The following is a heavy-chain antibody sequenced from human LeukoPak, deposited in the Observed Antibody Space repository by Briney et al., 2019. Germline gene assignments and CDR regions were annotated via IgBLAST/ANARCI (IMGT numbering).Heavy chain of an antibody. CDR2: IYDSGST. Sequence: SETLSLTCSVSGGSISSYYWSWIRQPPGKGLEWIGYIYDSGSTKYNPSLKSRLTISVDTSKDQFSLKLSSVTAADTAVYYCARGSADAFDIWGQGTMVTASS. CDR3: ARGSADAFDI. V-gene: IGHV4-59*08. J-gene: IGHJ3*02. CDR1: GGSISSYY.